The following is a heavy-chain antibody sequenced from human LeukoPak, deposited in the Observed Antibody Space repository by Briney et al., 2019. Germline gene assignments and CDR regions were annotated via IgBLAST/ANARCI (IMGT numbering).Heavy chain of an antibody. CDR1: GGSISSGGFY. J-gene: IGHJ4*02. Sequence: SETLSLTCTVSGGSISSGGFYWTWIRQPAGKGLEWLGRIYIGGSTNYNPALKSRVTISADTSKNQFSLRLTSVTAADTAVYFCATLVSTRYYFDYWGQGTLVTVSS. CDR3: ATLVSTRYYFDY. CDR2: IYIGGST. V-gene: IGHV4-61*02. D-gene: IGHD5/OR15-5a*01.